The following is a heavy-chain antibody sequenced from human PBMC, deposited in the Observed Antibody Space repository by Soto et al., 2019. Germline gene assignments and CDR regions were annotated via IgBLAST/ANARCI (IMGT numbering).Heavy chain of an antibody. Sequence: ASVKVSCKASGVTFSSYAISWVRQAPGQGLEWMGGIIPIFGTANYAQKFQGRVTITADESTSTAYMELSSLRSEDTAVYYCARDGGNSYDRSDYWGQGTLVTVS. V-gene: IGHV1-69*13. CDR3: ARDGGNSYDRSDY. J-gene: IGHJ4*02. D-gene: IGHD5-18*01. CDR2: IIPIFGTA. CDR1: GVTFSSYA.